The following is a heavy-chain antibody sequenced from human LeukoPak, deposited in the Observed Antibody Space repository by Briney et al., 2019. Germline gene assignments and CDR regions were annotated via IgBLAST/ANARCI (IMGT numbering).Heavy chain of an antibody. CDR2: IYYSGST. CDR3: ARDPGGPRALFDY. CDR1: GGSISSYY. D-gene: IGHD3-10*01. J-gene: IGHJ4*02. V-gene: IGHV4-59*01. Sequence: SETLSLTCTVSGGSISSYYWSWIRQPPGKGLEWIGYIYYSGSTNYNPSLNSRVTISVDTSKNQFSLKLSSVTAADTAVYYCARDPGGPRALFDYWGQGTLVTVSS.